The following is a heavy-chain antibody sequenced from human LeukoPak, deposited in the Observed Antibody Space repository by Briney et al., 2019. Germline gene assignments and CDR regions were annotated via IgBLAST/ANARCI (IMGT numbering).Heavy chain of an antibody. Sequence: GGSLRLSCAASGFTFSGSEMNWVRQTPGKGLEWVSYISSSGSTIKYADSVKGRFTISRDNAKNSLSLQMSSLRAEGTAVYYCAREGSGWHYFDYWGQGTLVTVSS. CDR1: GFTFSGSE. CDR2: ISSSGSTI. V-gene: IGHV3-48*03. J-gene: IGHJ4*02. CDR3: AREGSGWHYFDY. D-gene: IGHD6-19*01.